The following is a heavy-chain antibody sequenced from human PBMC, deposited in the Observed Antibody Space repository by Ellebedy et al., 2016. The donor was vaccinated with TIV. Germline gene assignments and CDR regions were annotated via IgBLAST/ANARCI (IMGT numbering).Heavy chain of an antibody. CDR1: GGSISSYY. V-gene: IGHV4-59*12. CDR2: IYYSGST. J-gene: IGHJ4*02. CDR3: ARGWTH. Sequence: SETLSLXXTVSGGSISSYYWSWIRQPPGKGLEWIGYIYYSGSTYYNPSLKSRVTISVDTSKNQFSLKLSSVTAADTAVYYCARGWTHWGQGTLVTVSS. D-gene: IGHD3/OR15-3a*01.